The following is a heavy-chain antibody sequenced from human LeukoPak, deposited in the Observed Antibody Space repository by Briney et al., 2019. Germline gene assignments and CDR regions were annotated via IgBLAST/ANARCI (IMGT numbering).Heavy chain of an antibody. V-gene: IGHV3-21*01. CDR2: IGSSSNYI. CDR3: ARNYYDSSGYYLKYFQH. J-gene: IGHJ1*01. D-gene: IGHD3-22*01. CDR1: GFTFSGYS. Sequence: PGGSLRLSCAASGFTFSGYSMNWVRQAPGKGLEWVSCIGSSSNYIYYGDSVKGRFTISRDNAKNSLYLQMNSLRAEDTAVYYCARNYYDSSGYYLKYFQHWGQGTLVTVSS.